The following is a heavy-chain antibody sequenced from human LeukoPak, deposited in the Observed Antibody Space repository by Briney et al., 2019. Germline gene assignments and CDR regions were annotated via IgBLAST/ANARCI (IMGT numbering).Heavy chain of an antibody. V-gene: IGHV3-21*01. D-gene: IGHD2-15*01. CDR2: ISSGSSYI. J-gene: IGHJ4*02. CDR3: ARDLYCSGGSCAGYFDY. CDR1: GFTFSTYS. Sequence: GGSLRLSCAASGFTFSTYSMNWVRQAPGKGLEWVSSISSGSSYIYYADSVKGRFTISRDNAKNSLYLQMNSLGAEDTAVYYCARDLYCSGGSCAGYFDYWGQGTLVTVSS.